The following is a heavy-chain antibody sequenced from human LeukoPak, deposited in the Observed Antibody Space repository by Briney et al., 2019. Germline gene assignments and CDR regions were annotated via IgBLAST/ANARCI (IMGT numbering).Heavy chain of an antibody. Sequence: ASVKVSCKASGYTFTSYYMNWVRQAPGQGLEWRGIINPTGGSTTYAQKFQGRVTMTRDTSTSTVYMELSSLRSEDTAVYYCARGLTFGGVTNDAFGIWGQGTMVTVSS. CDR1: GYTFTSYY. CDR2: INPTGGST. D-gene: IGHD3-16*01. J-gene: IGHJ3*02. V-gene: IGHV1-46*01. CDR3: ARGLTFGGVTNDAFGI.